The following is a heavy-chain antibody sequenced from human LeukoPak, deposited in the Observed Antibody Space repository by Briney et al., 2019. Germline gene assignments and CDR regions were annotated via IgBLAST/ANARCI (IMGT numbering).Heavy chain of an antibody. CDR1: GGSISSSSYY. CDR2: IYYSGST. V-gene: IGHV4-39*07. Sequence: SETLSLTCTVSGGSISSSSYYWGWIRQPPGKGLEWIGSIYYSGSTYYNPSLKSRVTISVDTSKNQFSLKLSSVTAADTAVYYCARSGAHPLDFFDYWGQGTLVTVSS. J-gene: IGHJ4*02. D-gene: IGHD5-12*01. CDR3: ARSGAHPLDFFDY.